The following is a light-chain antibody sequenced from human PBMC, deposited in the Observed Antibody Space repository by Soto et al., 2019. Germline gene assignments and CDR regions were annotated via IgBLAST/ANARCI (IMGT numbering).Light chain of an antibody. J-gene: IGKJ1*01. Sequence: EIVLTQSPGTLSLSPGERGTLSCRASQSVTSGYLAWYQQKPGQPPRLLIYGASSRATGIPDRFSGSGSGTDFTLTISRPEPEDFAVYYCQQYGDSPRTFGQGTKVDIK. V-gene: IGKV3-20*01. CDR3: QQYGDSPRT. CDR1: QSVTSGY. CDR2: GAS.